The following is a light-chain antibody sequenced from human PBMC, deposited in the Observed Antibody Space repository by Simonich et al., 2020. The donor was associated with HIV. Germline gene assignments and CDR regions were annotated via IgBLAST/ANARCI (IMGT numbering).Light chain of an antibody. J-gene: IGLJ3*02. CDR2: DVN. V-gene: IGLV2-14*01. CDR1: SIDVGGYNY. CDR3: SSYTSSSFWV. Sequence: QSALTQPASGSGSPGQSITISCTGTSIDVGGYNYVSWYQQHPGKAPKLMIYDVNKRPSGVSNRFSGSKSGNTASLTISGLQAEDEADYYCSSYTSSSFWVFGGGTKLTVL.